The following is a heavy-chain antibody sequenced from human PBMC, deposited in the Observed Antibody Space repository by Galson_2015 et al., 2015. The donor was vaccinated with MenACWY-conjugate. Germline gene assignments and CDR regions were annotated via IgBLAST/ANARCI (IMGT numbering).Heavy chain of an antibody. Sequence: SLRLSCAASGFTFSSYAMSWVRQAPGKGLEWVSAISGSGGSTYYADSVKGRFTISRDNSKNTLYLQMNSLRAEDTAVYYCAKGERVFDIVVVVAATHWGQGTLVTVSS. V-gene: IGHV3-23*01. CDR3: AKGERVFDIVVVVAATH. J-gene: IGHJ4*02. CDR1: GFTFSSYA. D-gene: IGHD2-15*01. CDR2: ISGSGGST.